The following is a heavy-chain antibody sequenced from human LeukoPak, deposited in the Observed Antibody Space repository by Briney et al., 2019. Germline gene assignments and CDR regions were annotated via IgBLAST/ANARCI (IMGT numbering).Heavy chain of an antibody. V-gene: IGHV4-39*01. CDR2: IYYSGST. J-gene: IGHJ5*02. CDR1: GGSISSSSYY. Sequence: PPETLSLTCTVSGGSISSSSYYWGCIRHPPGKGLEWIGSIYYSGSTYYNPSLKSRVTISLDTSKNQFSLRLSSVTAADTAVYYCARHLITGATRYNWFDPWGQGTLVTVSS. CDR3: ARHLITGATRYNWFDP. D-gene: IGHD1-20*01.